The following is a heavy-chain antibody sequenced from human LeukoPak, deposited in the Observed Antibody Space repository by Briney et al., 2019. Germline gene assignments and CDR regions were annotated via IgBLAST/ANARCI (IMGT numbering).Heavy chain of an antibody. J-gene: IGHJ4*02. Sequence: ASVKVSCKASGYTFTAYYIHWVRQAPGQGLEWMGWINPNGGATNYVRKFQGRVTMTRDTSISTAYMELSRLRSDDTAVYYCARYGHCSNGVCYYDYWGQGTLVTVFS. V-gene: IGHV1-2*02. CDR3: ARYGHCSNGVCYYDY. D-gene: IGHD2-8*01. CDR2: INPNGGAT. CDR1: GYTFTAYY.